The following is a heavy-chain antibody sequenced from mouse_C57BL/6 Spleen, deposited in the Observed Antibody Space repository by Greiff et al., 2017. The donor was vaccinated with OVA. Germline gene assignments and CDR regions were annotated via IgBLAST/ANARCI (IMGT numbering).Heavy chain of an antibody. Sequence: QVHVKQPGAELVRPGTSVKLSCKASGYTFTSYWMHWVKQRPGQGLEWIGVIDPSDSYTNYNQKFKGKATLTVDTSSSTAYMQLSSLTSEDSAVYYCARELTGTANYFDYWGQGTTRTVSS. CDR1: GYTFTSYW. CDR3: ARELTGTANYFDY. J-gene: IGHJ2*01. V-gene: IGHV1-59*01. D-gene: IGHD4-1*01. CDR2: IDPSDSYT.